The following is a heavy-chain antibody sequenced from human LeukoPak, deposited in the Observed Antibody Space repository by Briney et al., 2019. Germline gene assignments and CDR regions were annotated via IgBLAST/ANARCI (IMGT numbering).Heavy chain of an antibody. CDR2: IYYSGST. J-gene: IGHJ5*02. D-gene: IGHD2-2*01. CDR3: ARDAAAYNWFDP. Sequence: SETLSLTCTVSGGSISSSSYYWGWIRQPPGKGLEWIGSIYYSGSTYYNPSLKSRVTISVDTSKNQFSLKLSSVTAADTAVYYCARDAAAYNWFDPWGQGTLVTVSS. V-gene: IGHV4-39*07. CDR1: GGSISSSSYY.